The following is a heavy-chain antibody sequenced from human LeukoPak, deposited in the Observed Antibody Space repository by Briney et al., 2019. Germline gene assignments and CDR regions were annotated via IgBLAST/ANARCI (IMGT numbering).Heavy chain of an antibody. CDR1: GFTFSSYS. J-gene: IGHJ6*03. CDR3: AKGVSYDFWSGCYMDV. CDR2: ISGSGGST. V-gene: IGHV3-23*01. Sequence: GGSLRLSCAASGFTFSSYSMSWVRQAPGKGLEWVSAISGSGGSTYYADSVKGRFTISRDNSKNTLDLHMNRLRADDTAVYYCAKGVSYDFWSGCYMDVWGKGTTVTVSS. D-gene: IGHD3-3*01.